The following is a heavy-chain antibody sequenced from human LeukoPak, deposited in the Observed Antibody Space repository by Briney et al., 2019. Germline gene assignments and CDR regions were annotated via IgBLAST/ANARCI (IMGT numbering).Heavy chain of an antibody. V-gene: IGHV3-73*01. CDR1: GFTFSGSA. CDR3: AKGDSSGYYPCDL. CDR2: IRSKANSYAT. Sequence: GGSLRLSCAASGFTFSGSAMHWVRQASGKGLEWVGRIRSKANSYATAYAASVKGRFTISRDNSKNTLYLQMNSLRAEDTAVYYCAKGDSSGYYPCDLWGRGTLVTVSS. D-gene: IGHD3-22*01. J-gene: IGHJ2*01.